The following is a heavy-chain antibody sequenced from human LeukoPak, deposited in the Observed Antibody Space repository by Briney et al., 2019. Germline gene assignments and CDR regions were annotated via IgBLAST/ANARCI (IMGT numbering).Heavy chain of an antibody. J-gene: IGHJ4*02. CDR2: INPNSGGT. CDR1: GYTFTGYY. Sequence: WASVKVSCKASGYTFTGYYMHWVRQAPGQGLEWMGWINPNSGGTNYAQKFQGRVTMTRDTSISTAYMELSRLRSDDTAVYYCASISHYDSSGYCYPAYWGQGTLVTVSS. CDR3: ASISHYDSSGYCYPAY. V-gene: IGHV1-2*02. D-gene: IGHD3-22*01.